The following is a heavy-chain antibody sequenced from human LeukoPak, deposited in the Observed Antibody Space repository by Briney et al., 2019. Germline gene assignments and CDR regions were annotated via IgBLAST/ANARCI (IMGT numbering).Heavy chain of an antibody. CDR3: ARVGGIAVAEYYYYYMDV. D-gene: IGHD6-19*01. Sequence: GGSLRLSCATSGFTFSNYNMNWVRQAPGKGLEWVSSISSSSSYIYYADSVKGRFTISRDNAKNSLYLQMNSLRAEDTAVYYCARVGGIAVAEYYYYYMDVWGKGTTVTVSS. J-gene: IGHJ6*03. V-gene: IGHV3-21*01. CDR1: GFTFSNYN. CDR2: ISSSSSYI.